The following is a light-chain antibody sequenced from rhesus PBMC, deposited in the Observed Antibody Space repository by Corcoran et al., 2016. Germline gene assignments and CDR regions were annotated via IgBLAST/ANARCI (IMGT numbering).Light chain of an antibody. CDR3: QHYYDNPLT. J-gene: IGKJ4*01. Sequence: DIQMTQSPSALSASVGDRVTISCRASQNIYSNLAWYQQKPGKAPNLLIYAASRLQTGIPSRFSVSGFGTDFTLTISSLQPEDSAAYYCQHYYDNPLTFGGGTEGELK. V-gene: IGKV1S12*01. CDR1: QNIYSN. CDR2: AAS.